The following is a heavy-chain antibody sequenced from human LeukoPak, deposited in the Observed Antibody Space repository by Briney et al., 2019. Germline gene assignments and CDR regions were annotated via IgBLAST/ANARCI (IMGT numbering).Heavy chain of an antibody. CDR3: ASGGYSYDHYYSYYMDV. CDR1: GGTFSSYA. D-gene: IGHD5-18*01. Sequence: GASVKVSCKASGGTFSSYAISWVRQAPGQGLEWMGGVIPIFGTANYAQKFQGRVTITADESTSTAYMELSSLRSEDTAVYYCASGGYSYDHYYSYYMDVWGKGTTVTVSS. V-gene: IGHV1-69*13. CDR2: VIPIFGTA. J-gene: IGHJ6*03.